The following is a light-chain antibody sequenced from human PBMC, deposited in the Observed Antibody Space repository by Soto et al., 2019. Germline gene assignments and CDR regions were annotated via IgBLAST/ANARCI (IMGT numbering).Light chain of an antibody. V-gene: IGKV1-39*01. CDR1: QTIARY. CDR3: QQSYNAPFN. CDR2: AAS. J-gene: IGKJ3*01. Sequence: DIQMTQSPSPLSASVGDRVTITCRASQTIARYLNWFQQKSEQPPKLLVYAASTLRHGVPSRFSASGSGSDFTLTINSLQPEDLATYYCQQSYNAPFNFGPGTKVDIK.